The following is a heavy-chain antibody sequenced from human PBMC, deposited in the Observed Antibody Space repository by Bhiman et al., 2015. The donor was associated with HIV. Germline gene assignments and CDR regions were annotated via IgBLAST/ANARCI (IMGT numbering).Heavy chain of an antibody. Sequence: EVQLVESGGGLVQPGRSLRLSCAASGFTFDDYAMHWVRQAPGKGLEWVSGISWNTVNIDYADSVKGRFTISRDNAKNSLYLQMNSLRAEDTALYYCARDDSGSYYSYWYFDLWGRGTLVTVSS. V-gene: IGHV3-9*01. D-gene: IGHD3-10*01. CDR3: ARDDSGSYYSYWYFDL. J-gene: IGHJ2*01. CDR2: ISWNTVNI. CDR1: GFTFDDYA.